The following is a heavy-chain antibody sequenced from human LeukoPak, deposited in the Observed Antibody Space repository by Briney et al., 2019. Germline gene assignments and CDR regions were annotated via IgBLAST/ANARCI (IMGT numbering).Heavy chain of an antibody. Sequence: GGSLRLSCTASGFTFGDYAMSWFRQAPGKGLEWVGFIRSKAYGGTTEYAASVKGRFTISRDDSKSIAYLQMNSLKTEDTAVYYCTRVSSSTESADAFDIWGQGTMVTVSS. D-gene: IGHD6-13*01. J-gene: IGHJ3*02. CDR2: IRSKAYGGTT. CDR1: GFTFGDYA. V-gene: IGHV3-49*03. CDR3: TRVSSSTESADAFDI.